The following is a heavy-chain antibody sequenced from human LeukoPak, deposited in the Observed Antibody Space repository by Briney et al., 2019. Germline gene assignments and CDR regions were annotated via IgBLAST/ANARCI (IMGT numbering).Heavy chain of an antibody. D-gene: IGHD2-21*01. Sequence: GGSLRLSCAASGFTFTNHWMTWVRQAPGKGLEWVANMNPDGSHKYYMDFVEGRFTISRDNAKESLFLQMNNLRAEDTAVYFCARDRDSRNWFDSWGQGTLVIVSS. CDR1: GFTFTNHW. CDR2: MNPDGSHK. V-gene: IGHV3-7*01. J-gene: IGHJ5*01. CDR3: ARDRDSRNWFDS.